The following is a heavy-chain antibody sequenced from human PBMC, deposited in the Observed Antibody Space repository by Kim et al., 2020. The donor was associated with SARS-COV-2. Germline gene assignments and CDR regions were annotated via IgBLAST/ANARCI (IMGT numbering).Heavy chain of an antibody. Sequence: GGSLRLSCAASGFTFSSYWMSWVRQAPGKGLEWVANIKQDGSEKYYVDSVKGRFTISRDNAKKSLYLQMNSLRAEDTAVYYCARKYCSSTSCYTSVWYFDLWGRGTLVTVSS. J-gene: IGHJ2*01. CDR2: IKQDGSEK. V-gene: IGHV3-7*01. CDR3: ARKYCSSTSCYTSVWYFDL. D-gene: IGHD2-2*02. CDR1: GFTFSSYW.